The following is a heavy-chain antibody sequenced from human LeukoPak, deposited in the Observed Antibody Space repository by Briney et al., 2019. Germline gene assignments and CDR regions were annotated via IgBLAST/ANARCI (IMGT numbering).Heavy chain of an antibody. CDR2: ISGSGDST. CDR3: ARDSSLFGYSYGPPEY. Sequence: PGGSLRLSCAASGFTFSNYAMRWVRQAPGKGLEWVSGISGSGDSTYYADSVKGRFTISRDNAKNSLYLQMNSLRAEDTALYYCARDSSLFGYSYGPPEYWGQGTLVTVSS. V-gene: IGHV3-23*01. J-gene: IGHJ4*02. D-gene: IGHD5-18*01. CDR1: GFTFSNYA.